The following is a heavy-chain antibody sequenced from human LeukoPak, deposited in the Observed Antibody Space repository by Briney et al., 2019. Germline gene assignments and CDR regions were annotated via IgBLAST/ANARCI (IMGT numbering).Heavy chain of an antibody. V-gene: IGHV3-11*06. J-gene: IGHJ4*02. Sequence: KPGGSLRLSCAASGFTFSDYYMSWIRQAPGKGLEWVSYISSSSSYTNYADSVKGRFTISRDNAKNSLYLQMNSLRAEDTAVYFCARQTYYYGSGTYYYYFDYWGQGTLVTVSS. CDR1: GFTFSDYY. CDR2: ISSSSSYT. CDR3: ARQTYYYGSGTYYYYFDY. D-gene: IGHD3-10*01.